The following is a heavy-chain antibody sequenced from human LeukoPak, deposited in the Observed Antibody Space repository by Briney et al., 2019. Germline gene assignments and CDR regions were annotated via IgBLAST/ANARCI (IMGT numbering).Heavy chain of an antibody. J-gene: IGHJ3*01. CDR1: GFTFGNSW. CDR3: VVVVEPPDSDGFDV. D-gene: IGHD1-14*01. Sequence: PGGSLRLSCAASGFTFGNSWVHWVRHAPGKGLGWVSLINADGSTTTYADSVKGRFTISRDNARNTVSLQMNSLTIEDTAVYYCVVVVEPPDSDGFDVWGQGTMTTVSS. CDR2: INADGSTT. V-gene: IGHV3-74*03.